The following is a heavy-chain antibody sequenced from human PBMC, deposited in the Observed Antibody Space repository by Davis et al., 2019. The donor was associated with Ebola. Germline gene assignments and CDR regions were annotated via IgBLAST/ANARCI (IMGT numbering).Heavy chain of an antibody. V-gene: IGHV2-5*08. J-gene: IGHJ4*02. CDR2: IYWDDDK. CDR1: GGSISSGDYY. CDR3: AHSIAAAVNDY. D-gene: IGHD6-13*01. Sequence: TLSLTCTVSGGSISSGDYYWSWIRQPPGKALEWLALIYWDDDKRYSPSLKSRLTITKDTSKNQVVLTMTNMDPVDTATYYCAHSIAAAVNDYWGQGTLVTVSS.